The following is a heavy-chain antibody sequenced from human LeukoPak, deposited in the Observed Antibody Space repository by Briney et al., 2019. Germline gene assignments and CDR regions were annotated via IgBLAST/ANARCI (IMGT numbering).Heavy chain of an antibody. CDR2: IIPFFATT. V-gene: IGHV1-69*13. CDR3: ARRGAGDPRNHFDY. CDR1: GYTFTDYY. J-gene: IGHJ4*02. D-gene: IGHD7-27*01. Sequence: SVKVSCKASGYTFTDYYIHWVRQAPGQGPEWMGGIIPFFATTNYAQKFQGRVTITADESTSTAHMELSSLIFEDTAVYYCARRGAGDPRNHFDYWGQGTLVTVSS.